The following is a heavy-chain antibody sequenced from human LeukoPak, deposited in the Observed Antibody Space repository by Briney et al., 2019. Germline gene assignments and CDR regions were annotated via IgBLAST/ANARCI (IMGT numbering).Heavy chain of an antibody. J-gene: IGHJ3*02. D-gene: IGHD3-22*01. CDR1: GFTFSSYS. CDR2: ISTSSSYI. CDR3: ARGLFLSGYLDAFDI. V-gene: IGHV3-21*04. Sequence: GGSLRLSCAASGFTFSSYSMNWVRQAPGKGLEWVSSISTSSSYIYYADSVKGRFTISRDNSKNTLYLQMNSLRVEDTAVYYCARGLFLSGYLDAFDIWGQGTVVTVSS.